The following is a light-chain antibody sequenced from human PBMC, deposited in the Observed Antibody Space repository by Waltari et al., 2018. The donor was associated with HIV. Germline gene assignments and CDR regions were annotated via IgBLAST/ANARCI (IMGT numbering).Light chain of an antibody. Sequence: QSALTQPRSVSGSPGQSVTMSCTGTSSDVGAYNYVSWYQQNPGKAPKLMIYDVTKRPSGVPERFSGSKSCNTASLTISGLQAEDEADYYCCSYACSLYVFGTGTKVTVL. J-gene: IGLJ1*01. CDR3: CSYACSLYV. V-gene: IGLV2-11*02. CDR1: SSDVGAYNY. CDR2: DVT.